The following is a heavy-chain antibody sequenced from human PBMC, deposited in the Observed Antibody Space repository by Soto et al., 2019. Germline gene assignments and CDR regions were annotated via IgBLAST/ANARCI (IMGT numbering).Heavy chain of an antibody. J-gene: IGHJ6*02. Sequence: QVQLVQSGAEVKKPGSSVKVSCKVSGGTFSNYAIDWVRLAPGHGLEWMGGIVPIFGTTSYTQNFQGRATIIADDSTTTAYLEMSSLRSEDTAIYYCARVEAVAGLYNYHGLDVWGQGTAVTVSS. D-gene: IGHD6-19*01. CDR1: GGTFSNYA. V-gene: IGHV1-69*12. CDR3: ARVEAVAGLYNYHGLDV. CDR2: IVPIFGTT.